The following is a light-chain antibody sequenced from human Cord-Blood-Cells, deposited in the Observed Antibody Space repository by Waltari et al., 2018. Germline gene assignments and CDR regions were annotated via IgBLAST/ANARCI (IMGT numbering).Light chain of an antibody. CDR1: SRSFGGHNY. Sequence: QSALTSPASVSGSPRQSLTTSCTGTSRSFGGHNYVSWYQQHPGKAPKLMIYDVSNRPSGVSNRFSGSKSGNTASLTISGLRAEDEADYYCSSYTSSSTLVFGGGTKLTVL. V-gene: IGLV2-14*03. J-gene: IGLJ3*02. CDR3: SSYTSSSTLV. CDR2: DVS.